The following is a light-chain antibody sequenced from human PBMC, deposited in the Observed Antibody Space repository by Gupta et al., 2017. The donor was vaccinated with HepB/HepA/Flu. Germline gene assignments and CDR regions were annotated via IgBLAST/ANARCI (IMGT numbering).Light chain of an antibody. V-gene: IGKV3D-15*01. Sequence: IVMTQSPAPLSVSPGERATLSCRASQSVSSNLAWYQQKPGQAPRLLIFGASARATDVPDRFSGSGSGTEFTLTISSLQSEDFAVYYCQQYNKWPWTFGQGTKVDIK. CDR1: QSVSSN. CDR2: GAS. J-gene: IGKJ1*01. CDR3: QQYNKWPWT.